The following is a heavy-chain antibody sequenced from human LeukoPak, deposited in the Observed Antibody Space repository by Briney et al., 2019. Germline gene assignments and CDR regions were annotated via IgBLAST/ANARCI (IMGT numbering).Heavy chain of an antibody. V-gene: IGHV3-7*01. J-gene: IGHJ4*02. Sequence: GRSLRLSCSASGFTFSSYCMSCVRQAPGEGLEWVANIKQDGSDKYYVDYTKGQFTISRDNAKNSLYLQMNSLRAEDTAVYYWARSGTAATMQRIDYWGEGTLVTVSS. CDR3: ARSGTAATMQRIDY. CDR2: IKQDGSDK. D-gene: IGHD2-15*01. CDR1: GFTFSSYC.